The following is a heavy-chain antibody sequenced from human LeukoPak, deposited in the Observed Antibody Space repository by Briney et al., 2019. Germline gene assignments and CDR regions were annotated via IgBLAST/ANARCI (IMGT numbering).Heavy chain of an antibody. V-gene: IGHV3-30*04. CDR2: ISYDGSNK. CDR3: ATAYSSSWYGDYYGMDV. D-gene: IGHD6-13*01. Sequence: PGRSLRLSCAASGFTFSSYAMHWVRQAPGKGLEWEAVISYDGSNKYYADSMKGRFTISRDNSKNTLYLQMNSLRAEDTAVYYCATAYSSSWYGDYYGMDVWGQGTTVTVSS. CDR1: GFTFSSYA. J-gene: IGHJ6*02.